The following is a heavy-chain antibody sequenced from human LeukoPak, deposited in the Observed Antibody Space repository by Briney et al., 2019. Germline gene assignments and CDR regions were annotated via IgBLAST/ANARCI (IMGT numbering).Heavy chain of an antibody. Sequence: PGGSLRLSCAASGFTFSSYSMNWVRQAPGKGLEWVSYISSSSSTIYYADSVKGRFTISRDNSKNTLYLQMNSLRAEDTAVYYCAIVVVAATGDYWGQGTLVTVSS. V-gene: IGHV3-48*01. CDR2: ISSSSSTI. J-gene: IGHJ4*02. D-gene: IGHD2-15*01. CDR3: AIVVVAATGDY. CDR1: GFTFSSYS.